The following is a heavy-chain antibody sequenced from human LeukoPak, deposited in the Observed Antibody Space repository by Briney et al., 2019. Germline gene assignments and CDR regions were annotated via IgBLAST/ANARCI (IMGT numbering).Heavy chain of an antibody. CDR3: ARDDGAYSSSWYDFDY. V-gene: IGHV3-23*01. CDR1: GFTFINYA. D-gene: IGHD6-13*01. Sequence: GGSLRLSCAASGFTFINYAMSWVRQAPGKGREWVSGISGNGANTWYADSVKGRFTISRDNSKNTMDLQMNSLRAEDTALYYCARDDGAYSSSWYDFDYWGQGTPVTVSS. J-gene: IGHJ4*02. CDR2: ISGNGANT.